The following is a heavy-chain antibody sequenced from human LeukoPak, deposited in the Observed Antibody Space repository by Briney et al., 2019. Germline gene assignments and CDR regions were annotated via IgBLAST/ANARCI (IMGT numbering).Heavy chain of an antibody. CDR2: ISGSGGST. Sequence: PGGSLRLSCAVSGFTFSSYAMSWVRQAPGKGLEWVSAISGSGGSTYYADSVKGRFTISRDNSKNTLYLQMNSLRAEDTAVYYCAKRNYDFWSGYYRRAENHFDYWGQGTLVTVSS. D-gene: IGHD3-3*01. CDR1: GFTFSSYA. V-gene: IGHV3-23*01. CDR3: AKRNYDFWSGYYRRAENHFDY. J-gene: IGHJ4*02.